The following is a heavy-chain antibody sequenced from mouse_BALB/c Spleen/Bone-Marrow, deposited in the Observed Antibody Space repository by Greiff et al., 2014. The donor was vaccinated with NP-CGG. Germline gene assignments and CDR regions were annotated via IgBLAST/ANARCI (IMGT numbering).Heavy chain of an antibody. Sequence: EVQLQQSGTVLARPGASVKMSCKASGYSFTSYWMHWVKQRPGQGLEWIGAIYPGNSDTSYNQKFKGKAKLTADTSASTAYMELSSLTNEDSAVYYCTNGYDYYAMDYWGQGTSVTVSS. D-gene: IGHD2-2*01. J-gene: IGHJ4*01. CDR2: IYPGNSDT. V-gene: IGHV1-5*01. CDR3: TNGYDYYAMDY. CDR1: GYSFTSYW.